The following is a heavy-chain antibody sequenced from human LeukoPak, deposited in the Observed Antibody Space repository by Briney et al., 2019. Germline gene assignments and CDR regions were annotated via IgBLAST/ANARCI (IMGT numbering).Heavy chain of an antibody. Sequence: SETLSLTCNVLGFSISSDYYWGWIRQPPGEGLEWTATIYHDGSTYYNPSLKGRVIISLDTSKNQFSLTLTYVTAADTAVYYCARDRVNPQGTGWRLWYFDLWGRGTLVTVSS. CDR3: ARDRVNPQGTGWRLWYFDL. J-gene: IGHJ2*01. V-gene: IGHV4-38-2*02. D-gene: IGHD6-25*01. CDR1: GFSISSDYY. CDR2: IYHDGST.